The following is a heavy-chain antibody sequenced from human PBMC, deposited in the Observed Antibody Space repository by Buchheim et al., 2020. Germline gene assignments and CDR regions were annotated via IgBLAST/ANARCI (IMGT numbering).Heavy chain of an antibody. Sequence: QVQLQQWGAGLLKPSETLSLTCAVYGGSFSGYYWSWIRQPPGKGLEWIGEINHSGSTNYNPSLKSRVTISVDTSKNQFSLQLRSVTAADTAVYYCARVLRFLEWPPKKYGMDVWGQGTT. CDR2: INHSGST. CDR1: GGSFSGYY. V-gene: IGHV4-34*01. CDR3: ARVLRFLEWPPKKYGMDV. D-gene: IGHD3-3*01. J-gene: IGHJ6*02.